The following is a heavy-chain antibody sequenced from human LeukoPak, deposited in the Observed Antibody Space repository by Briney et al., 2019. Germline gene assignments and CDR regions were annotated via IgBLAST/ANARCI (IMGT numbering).Heavy chain of an antibody. CDR2: IYYSGST. Sequence: SETLSLTCTVSGGSISSYCWSWIRQPPGKGLEWIGYIYYSGSTNYNPSLKSRVTISVDTSKNQFSLKLSSVTAADTAVYYCARLGRWLQFDYWGQGTLVTVSS. CDR3: ARLGRWLQFDY. CDR1: GGSISSYC. V-gene: IGHV4-59*01. J-gene: IGHJ4*02. D-gene: IGHD5-24*01.